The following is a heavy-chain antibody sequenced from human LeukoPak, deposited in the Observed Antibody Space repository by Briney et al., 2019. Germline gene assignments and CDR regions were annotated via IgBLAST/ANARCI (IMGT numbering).Heavy chain of an antibody. CDR2: IYTSGST. CDR1: GGSISSGSYY. CDR3: ATLGRNRGNY. D-gene: IGHD1-14*01. J-gene: IGHJ4*02. V-gene: IGHV4-61*02. Sequence: SSQTLSLTCTVSGGSISSGSYYWSWIRQPAGKGLEWIGRIYTSGSTNYNPSLKSRVTISVDRSKNQFSLKLSSVTAADTAVYYCATLGRNRGNYWGQGTLVTVSS.